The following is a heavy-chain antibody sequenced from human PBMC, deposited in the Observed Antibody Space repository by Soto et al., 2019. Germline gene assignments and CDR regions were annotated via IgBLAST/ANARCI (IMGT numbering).Heavy chain of an antibody. Sequence: PSETLSLTCTFSGGSISSGGYYWSWIRQHPGKGLEWIGYIYYSGSTYYNPSLKNRVTISVDTSKNQFSLKLSSVTAADTAVYYCARALHNDAFDIWGQGTMVTVSS. CDR2: IYYSGST. V-gene: IGHV4-31*03. J-gene: IGHJ3*02. CDR3: ARALHNDAFDI. CDR1: GGSISSGGYY.